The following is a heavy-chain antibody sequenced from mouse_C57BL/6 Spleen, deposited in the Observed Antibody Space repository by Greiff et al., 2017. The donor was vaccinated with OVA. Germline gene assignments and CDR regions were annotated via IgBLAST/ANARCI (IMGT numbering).Heavy chain of an antibody. CDR1: GFTFSDFY. D-gene: IGHD2-4*01. J-gene: IGHJ4*01. CDR2: SRNKANDYTT. V-gene: IGHV7-1*01. CDR3: ARDVGDYAMDY. Sequence: EVKLVESGGGLVQSGRSLRLSCATSGFTFSDFYMEWVRQAPGKGLEWIAASRNKANDYTTEYSASVKGRFIVSRDTSQSILYLQMNALRAEDTAIYYCARDVGDYAMDYWGQGTSVTVS.